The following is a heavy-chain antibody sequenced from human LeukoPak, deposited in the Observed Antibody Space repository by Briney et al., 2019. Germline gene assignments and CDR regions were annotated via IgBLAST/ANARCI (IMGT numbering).Heavy chain of an antibody. CDR3: ARGTSSVAGAFFDY. CDR2: IYYSGST. CDR1: GGSISSCY. D-gene: IGHD2-2*01. V-gene: IGHV4-59*01. J-gene: IGHJ4*02. Sequence: PSETLSPTCTVSGGSISSCYWSWIRQPPGKGLEWIGYIYYSGSTNYNPSLKSRVTISVDTSKNQFSLKLSSVTAADTAVYYCARGTSSVAGAFFDYWGQGTLVTVSS.